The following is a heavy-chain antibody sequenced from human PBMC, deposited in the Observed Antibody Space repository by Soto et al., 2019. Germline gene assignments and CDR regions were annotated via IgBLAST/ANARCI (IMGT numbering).Heavy chain of an antibody. J-gene: IGHJ4*02. CDR2: ISGSGGST. CDR3: AKELLNDFWSGYCRFDY. D-gene: IGHD3-3*01. V-gene: IGHV3-23*01. CDR1: GFTFSSYA. Sequence: EVQLLESGGGLVQPGGSLRLSCAASGFTFSSYAMSWVRQAPGKGLEWVSAISGSGGSTYYADSVKGRFTISRDNSKNTLYLQMISLRAEDTAVYYCAKELLNDFWSGYCRFDYWGQGTLVTVSS.